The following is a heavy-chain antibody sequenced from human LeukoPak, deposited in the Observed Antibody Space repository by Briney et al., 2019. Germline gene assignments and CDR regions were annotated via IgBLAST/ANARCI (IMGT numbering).Heavy chain of an antibody. D-gene: IGHD5-12*01. Sequence: PSQTLSLTCAVSGGSISSGGYSWSWIRQPPGKGLEWIGYICHSGSTYYNPSLKSRVTISVDRSKNQFSLKLSSVTAADTAVYYCARGASGYVFYQYYFDYWGQGTLVTVSS. J-gene: IGHJ4*02. CDR3: ARGASGYVFYQYYFDY. CDR2: ICHSGST. V-gene: IGHV4-30-2*01. CDR1: GGSISSGGYS.